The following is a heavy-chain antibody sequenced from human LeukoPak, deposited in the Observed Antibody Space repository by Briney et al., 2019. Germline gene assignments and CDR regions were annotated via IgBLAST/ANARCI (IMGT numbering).Heavy chain of an antibody. CDR3: ARVLLPQILYYYDSSGYYHYFDY. J-gene: IGHJ4*02. D-gene: IGHD3-22*01. Sequence: SETLSLTCAVYGGSFSGYYWSWIRQPPGKGLEWIGEINHSGSTNYNPSLKCRVTISVDTSKNQFSLKLSSVTAADTAVYYCARVLLPQILYYYDSSGYYHYFDYWGQGTLVTVSS. V-gene: IGHV4-34*01. CDR2: INHSGST. CDR1: GGSFSGYY.